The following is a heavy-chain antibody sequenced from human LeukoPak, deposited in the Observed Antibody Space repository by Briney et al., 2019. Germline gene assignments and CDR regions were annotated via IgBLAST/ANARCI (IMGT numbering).Heavy chain of an antibody. Sequence: PSETLSLTCAVYGGSFSGYYWSWIRQPPGKGLEWIGEINHSGSTNYNPSLKGRVTISVDTSKNQFSLKLSSVTAADTAVYYCARSPYDSSGRYFDYWGQGTLVTVSS. CDR3: ARSPYDSSGRYFDY. J-gene: IGHJ4*02. CDR1: GGSFSGYY. V-gene: IGHV4-34*01. CDR2: INHSGST. D-gene: IGHD3-22*01.